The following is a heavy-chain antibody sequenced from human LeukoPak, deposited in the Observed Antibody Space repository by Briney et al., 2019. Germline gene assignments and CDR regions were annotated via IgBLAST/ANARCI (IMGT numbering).Heavy chain of an antibody. CDR2: IYSGGST. V-gene: IGHV3-53*01. Sequence: GGSLRLSCAASGFTVSSNYMSWVRQAPGKGLEWVSVIYSGGSTYYADSVKGRFTISRENAKNSLYLQMNSLRAGDTAVYYCARSLTAGYYYGMDVWGQGTTVTVSS. J-gene: IGHJ6*02. CDR1: GFTVSSNY. CDR3: ARSLTAGYYYGMDV. D-gene: IGHD5-18*01.